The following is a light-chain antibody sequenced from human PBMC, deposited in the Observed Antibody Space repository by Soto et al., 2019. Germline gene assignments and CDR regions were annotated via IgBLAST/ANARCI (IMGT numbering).Light chain of an antibody. CDR1: QSIDKY. J-gene: IGKJ4*01. CDR3: QQSYSTPSLT. Sequence: IQLTQSPSSLSASVGDRVTITCRASQSIDKYVNWYQQKPGKGPNLLIYAASNLRTGVPSRFSGSGSGTDFTLTISGLLPEDFATYFCQQSYSTPSLTFGGGTKVDIK. V-gene: IGKV1-39*01. CDR2: AAS.